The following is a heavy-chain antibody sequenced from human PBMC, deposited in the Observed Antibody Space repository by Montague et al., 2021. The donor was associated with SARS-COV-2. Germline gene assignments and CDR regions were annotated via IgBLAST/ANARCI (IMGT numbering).Heavy chain of an antibody. CDR1: GGSISTTSYY. CDR3: ASDFKNYYAMDV. CDR2: IFYSGTT. V-gene: IGHV4-39*07. J-gene: IGHJ6*02. Sequence: SETRSLTCTVSGGSISTTSYYWVWIRQPPGQGRDWIASIFYSGTTYYTPSLRSRVTISVQTSKNQFSLTVASVTAADTAIYSCASDFKNYYAMDVWGQGTTVIVSS.